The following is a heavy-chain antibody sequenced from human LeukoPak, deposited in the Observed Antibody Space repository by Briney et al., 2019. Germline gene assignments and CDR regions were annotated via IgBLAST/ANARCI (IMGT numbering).Heavy chain of an antibody. CDR1: GFTFSSYA. D-gene: IGHD5-12*01. V-gene: IGHV3-23*01. Sequence: PGGSLRLSCAASGFTFSSYAMSWVRQAPGKGLEWVSAISGSGGSTYYADSVKGRFTISRDNSKNTLYLQMGSLRAEDMAVYYCARSARPSGYLTDFDYWGQGTLVTVSS. CDR3: ARSARPSGYLTDFDY. CDR2: ISGSGGST. J-gene: IGHJ4*02.